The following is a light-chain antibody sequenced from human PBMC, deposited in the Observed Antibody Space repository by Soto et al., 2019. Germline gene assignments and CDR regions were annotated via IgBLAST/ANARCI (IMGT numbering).Light chain of an antibody. CDR3: QSYDSSLSAVV. J-gene: IGLJ2*01. CDR2: GDS. V-gene: IGLV1-40*01. Sequence: QSALTQPPSVSGAPGQRVTISCTGSSSNFGAGYDVHWYQQLPGTAPKLLIYGDSNRPSGVPDRFSGSKSGTSASLAITGLQAEDEADYYCQSYDSSLSAVVFGGGTKLTVL. CDR1: SSNFGAGYD.